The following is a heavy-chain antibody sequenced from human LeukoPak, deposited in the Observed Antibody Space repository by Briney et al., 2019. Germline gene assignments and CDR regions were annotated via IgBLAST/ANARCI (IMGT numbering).Heavy chain of an antibody. J-gene: IGHJ6*03. CDR3: ARDRVTTSSWPRVEYYYMDV. D-gene: IGHD4-11*01. V-gene: IGHV3-20*04. CDR1: GFTFDDYG. CDR2: INRNGVST. Sequence: GGTLRLSCAASGFTFDDYGMNWVRQVPWKGLEWICGINRNGVSTGYADSVKGRFTISRDNARNSLYLQMNSLRAEDTAVYYCARDRVTTSSWPRVEYYYMDVWGKGTTVTISS.